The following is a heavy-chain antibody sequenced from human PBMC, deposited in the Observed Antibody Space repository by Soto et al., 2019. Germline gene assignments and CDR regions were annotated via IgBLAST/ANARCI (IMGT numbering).Heavy chain of an antibody. CDR2: IYYSGST. CDR3: ARVRGVIMTEWFGFIDY. V-gene: IGHV4-30-4*01. CDR1: GGSISSGDYY. J-gene: IGHJ4*02. D-gene: IGHD3-10*01. Sequence: QVQLQESGPGLVKPSQTLSLTCTVSGGSISSGDYYWSWIRQPPGKGLEWIGYIYYSGSTYYNPSLKSRVTLSVDTSKNQFSLQLSSVTAADTAVYYCARVRGVIMTEWFGFIDYWGQGTLVTVSS.